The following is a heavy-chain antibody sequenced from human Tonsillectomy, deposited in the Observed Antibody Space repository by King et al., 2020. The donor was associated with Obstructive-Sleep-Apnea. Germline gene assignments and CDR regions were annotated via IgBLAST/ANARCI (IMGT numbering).Heavy chain of an antibody. V-gene: IGHV3-7*01. CDR1: GFTFSSYW. CDR3: ARDERQYSYGPFDV. J-gene: IGHJ6*02. CDR2: IKEDGSEK. D-gene: IGHD5-18*01. Sequence: QLVQSGGGLVQPGGSLRLSCAASGFTFSSYWMSWVRQAPGKGLEWVANIKEDGSEKFYVDSVTGRFTISRDNAKNSLYLQMNSLRAEDTAVYYCARDERQYSYGPFDVWGQGTTVTVPS.